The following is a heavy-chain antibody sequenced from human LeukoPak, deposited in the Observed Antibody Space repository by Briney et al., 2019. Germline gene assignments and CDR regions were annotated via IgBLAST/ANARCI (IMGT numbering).Heavy chain of an antibody. V-gene: IGHV3-74*01. CDR2: INSDGSST. CDR1: GLTFSSYW. CDR3: ARGYCSSTSCYEEDAFDI. D-gene: IGHD2-2*01. Sequence: GGSLRLSCAASGLTFSSYWMHWVRQAPGKGLVGVSRINSDGSSTSYADSVKGRFSISRDNAKNTLYLQMNSLRAEDTAVYYCARGYCSSTSCYEEDAFDIWGQGTMVTVS. J-gene: IGHJ3*02.